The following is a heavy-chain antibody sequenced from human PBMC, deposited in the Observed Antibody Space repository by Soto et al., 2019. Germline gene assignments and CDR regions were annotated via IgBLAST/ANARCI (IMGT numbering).Heavy chain of an antibody. Sequence: ASVKVSCKASGYTFTGYAMHWVRQAPGQRLEWMGWINAGNGNTKYSQKFQGRVTITRDTSASTAYMELSSLRSEDTAVYYCARPHFSSSYYFDYCGQGTLVPVSS. D-gene: IGHD6-13*01. V-gene: IGHV1-3*01. CDR1: GYTFTGYA. J-gene: IGHJ4*02. CDR2: INAGNGNT. CDR3: ARPHFSSSYYFDY.